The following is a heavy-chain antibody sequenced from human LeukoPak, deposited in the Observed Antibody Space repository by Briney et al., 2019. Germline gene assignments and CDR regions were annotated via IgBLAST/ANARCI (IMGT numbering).Heavy chain of an antibody. CDR2: ISGDSTYI. V-gene: IGHV3-21*01. CDR1: EFTFSSYS. D-gene: IGHD3-22*01. J-gene: IGHJ4*02. Sequence: GGSLRLSCAASEFTFSSYSMNWVRQAPGKGLEWVSSISGDSTYIYYADSVMGRSTISRDNAKNSLYLQINSLRAEDTAFYYCARRGYSDSSGYDYWGQGTLVTVSS. CDR3: ARRGYSDSSGYDY.